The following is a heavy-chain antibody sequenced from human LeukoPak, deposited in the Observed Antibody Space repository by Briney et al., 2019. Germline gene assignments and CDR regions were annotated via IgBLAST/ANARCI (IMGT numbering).Heavy chain of an antibody. CDR2: IIPIFGTA. V-gene: IGHV1-69*05. D-gene: IGHD5-24*01. CDR1: GSTFSSYA. CDR3: ARGRSRDGYVLDY. Sequence: SVKVSCKASGSTFSSYAISWVRQAPGQGLEWMGRIIPIFGTANYAQKFQGRVTITTDESTSTAYMELSSLRSEDTAVDYCARGRSRDGYVLDYWGQGTLVTVSS. J-gene: IGHJ4*02.